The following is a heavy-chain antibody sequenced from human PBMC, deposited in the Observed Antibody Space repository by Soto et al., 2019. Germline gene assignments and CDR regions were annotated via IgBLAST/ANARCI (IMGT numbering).Heavy chain of an antibody. D-gene: IGHD6-19*01. Sequence: QVQLQESGPGLVKPSETLSLSCTVSGDPISRYHWSWIRQTPGKGLEWIGYVHNSGSTSYNPSLKSRVTISIDTSTKQFSLRLRSVTAADTAVYYCTVDRNNRVWYKYWGQGTLVTVSS. CDR1: GDPISRYH. CDR2: VHNSGST. V-gene: IGHV4-59*01. J-gene: IGHJ4*02. CDR3: TVDRNNRVWYKY.